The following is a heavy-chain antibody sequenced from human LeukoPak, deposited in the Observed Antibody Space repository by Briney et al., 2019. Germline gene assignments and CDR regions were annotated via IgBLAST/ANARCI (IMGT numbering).Heavy chain of an antibody. D-gene: IGHD2-2*02. CDR3: AKAGGDCTSYSCYSDWFNP. V-gene: IGHV3-33*06. J-gene: IGHJ5*02. CDR1: GLTLSNSG. CDR2: IWFDGSKI. Sequence: GGSLRLSCAASGLTLSNSGMHWVRQAPGKGLEWVAVIWFDGSKIYYADSVKGRFTISRDISKNTLFLQMNNVRAEDTAVYYCAKAGGDCTSYSCYSDWFNPWGQGTLVTVSS.